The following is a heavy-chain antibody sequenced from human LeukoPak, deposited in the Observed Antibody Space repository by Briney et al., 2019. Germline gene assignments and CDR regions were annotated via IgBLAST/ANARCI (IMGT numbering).Heavy chain of an antibody. D-gene: IGHD3-16*01. Sequence: PSETLSLTCAVSGYSISSGYYWGWIRQPPGEGLEWIGSIYHSGSTYYNPSLKSRVTISVDTSKNQFSLKLSSLTAADTAVYYCAREGGLNWFDPWGQGTLVTVSS. J-gene: IGHJ5*02. V-gene: IGHV4-38-2*02. CDR1: GYSISSGYY. CDR3: AREGGLNWFDP. CDR2: IYHSGST.